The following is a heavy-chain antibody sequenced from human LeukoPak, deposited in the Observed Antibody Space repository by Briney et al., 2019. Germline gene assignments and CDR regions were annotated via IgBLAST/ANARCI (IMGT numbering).Heavy chain of an antibody. D-gene: IGHD4-17*01. CDR2: IYHSGST. V-gene: IGHV4-30-2*01. CDR3: ARGGVTTFDY. CDR1: GGSISGYY. Sequence: SETLSLTCTVSGGSISGYYWSWVRQPPGKGLEWIGYIYHSGSTYYNPSLKSRVTISVDRSKNQFSLKLSSVTAADTAVYYCARGGVTTFDYWGQGTLVTVSS. J-gene: IGHJ4*02.